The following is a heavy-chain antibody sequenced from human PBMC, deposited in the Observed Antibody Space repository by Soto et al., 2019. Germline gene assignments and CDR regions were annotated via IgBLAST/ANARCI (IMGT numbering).Heavy chain of an antibody. D-gene: IGHD6-19*01. CDR2: MNPNSGNT. Sequence: ASVKVSCKASGYTFTNFDINWVRQATGQGLEWMGWMNPNSGNTGYARKFQGRVTMTRNTSISTAYMQLSSLRSEDTAVYYCARAYTWGVSVAGMWGQGTLVTVSS. CDR3: ARAYTWGVSVAGM. V-gene: IGHV1-8*01. J-gene: IGHJ1*01. CDR1: GYTFTNFD.